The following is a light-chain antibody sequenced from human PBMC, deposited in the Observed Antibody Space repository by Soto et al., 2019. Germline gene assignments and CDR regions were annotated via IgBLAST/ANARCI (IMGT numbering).Light chain of an antibody. V-gene: IGKV3-20*01. CDR1: QSVSGR. CDR3: QQYAHSTPIS. CDR2: GAS. J-gene: IGKJ5*01. Sequence: EIVLTQSPGTLSLSPGERATLFCGVSQSVSGRLAWYQQRPGQAPRLLISGASSRATGIPDRFSGSGSGTDFTLTISRLEPEDFALYYCQQYAHSTPISFGQGTRLEIK.